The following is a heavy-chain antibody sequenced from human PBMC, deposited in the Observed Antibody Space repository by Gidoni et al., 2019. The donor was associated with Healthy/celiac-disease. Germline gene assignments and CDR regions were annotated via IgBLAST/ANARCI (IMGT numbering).Heavy chain of an antibody. CDR2: ISVSGCST. CDR3: AKEVADYYYDSSGFAY. J-gene: IGHJ4*02. D-gene: IGHD3-22*01. V-gene: IGHV3-23*04. CDR1: GFTFSNYA. Sequence: EVQLVASAGGVVQPGGSLRLSCSTYGFTFSNYAMCWVRQAPGKGLEWVSAISVSGCSTDYATSVKGRFTISRDNSKNTLYLQMNSLRAEDTAVYYCAKEVADYYYDSSGFAYWGQGTLVTVSS.